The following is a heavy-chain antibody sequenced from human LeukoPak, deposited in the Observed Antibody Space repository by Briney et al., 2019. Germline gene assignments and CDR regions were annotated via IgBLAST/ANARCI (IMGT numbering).Heavy chain of an antibody. Sequence: GGSLRLSCAASGFTFRTYWMHWVRQAPGKGLEWVSTIRGNGDRTHYADSVTGRFTISRDNSKNTLYLQMNSLRGEDSAIYYCAKGQELDDGVFDSWGQGTLVTVSS. D-gene: IGHD1-1*01. CDR2: IRGNGDRT. V-gene: IGHV3-23*01. J-gene: IGHJ4*02. CDR1: GFTFRTYW. CDR3: AKGQELDDGVFDS.